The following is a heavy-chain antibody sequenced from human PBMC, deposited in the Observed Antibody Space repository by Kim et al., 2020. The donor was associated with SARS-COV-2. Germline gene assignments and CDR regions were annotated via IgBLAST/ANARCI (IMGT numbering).Heavy chain of an antibody. CDR2: ISCDGSSI. V-gene: IGHV3-9*01. Sequence: GGSLRLSCAASGFTFGGYAMHWVRQAPGKGLEWVSGISCDGSSISYADSVKGRFTISRDNAKNTLYLQMNSLRAEDTALYYCARSTWGRFSSGWFDAFDIWGQGTTVTVSS. CDR1: GFTFGGYA. D-gene: IGHD6-19*01. J-gene: IGHJ3*02. CDR3: ARSTWGRFSSGWFDAFDI.